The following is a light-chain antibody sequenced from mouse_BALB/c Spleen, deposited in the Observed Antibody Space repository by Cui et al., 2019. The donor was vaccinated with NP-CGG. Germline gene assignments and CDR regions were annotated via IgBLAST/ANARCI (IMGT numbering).Light chain of an antibody. J-gene: IGLJ1*01. CDR3: VLWYSNHWV. CDR2: GTN. Sequence: QAAVTQESALTTSPGETVTLTCRSNTGAVTTSNYANWVQEKPDHLFTGLIGGTNNRAPGVPARFSGSLIGDKAALTITGAQTEDEAIYFCVLWYSNHWVFGGGTKLTVL. V-gene: IGLV1*01. CDR1: TGAVTTSNY.